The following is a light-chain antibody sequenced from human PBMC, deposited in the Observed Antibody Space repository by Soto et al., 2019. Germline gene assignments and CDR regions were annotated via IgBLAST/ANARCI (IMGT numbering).Light chain of an antibody. V-gene: IGKV1-27*01. J-gene: IGKJ2*01. CDR2: GAS. CDR1: QAISND. CDR3: QQYYSIPFT. Sequence: IQMTQSPSSLSASVGDRVTITCRASQAISNDLGWYQQKPGHPPKLLIYGASFRPSGVPDRFSGSGSGTDFTLTISSLQAEDVAVYYCQQYYSIPFTFGQGTKLEI.